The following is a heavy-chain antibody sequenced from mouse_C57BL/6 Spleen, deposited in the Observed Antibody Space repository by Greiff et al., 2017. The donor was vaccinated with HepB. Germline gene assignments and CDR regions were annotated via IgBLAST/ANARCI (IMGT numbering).Heavy chain of an antibody. V-gene: IGHV5-17*01. CDR2: ISSGSSTI. CDR3: AREAGHWYFDV. J-gene: IGHJ1*03. Sequence: EVQLVESGGGLVKPGGSLKLSCAASGFTFSDYGMHWVRQAPEKGLEWVAYISSGSSTIYYADTVKGRFTISRDNAKTTLFLQMTSLRSEDTAMYYCAREAGHWYFDVWGTGTTVTVSS. CDR1: GFTFSDYG.